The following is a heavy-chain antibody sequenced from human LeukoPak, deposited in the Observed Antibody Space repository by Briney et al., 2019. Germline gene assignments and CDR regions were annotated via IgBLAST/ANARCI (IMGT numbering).Heavy chain of an antibody. CDR1: GFTFSSYA. CDR2: ISGSGGST. J-gene: IGHJ4*02. V-gene: IGHV3-23*01. D-gene: IGHD6-13*01. Sequence: GGSLRLSCAASGFTFSSYAMSWVRQAPGKGLEWVSAISGSGGSTYYADSVKGRFTISRDNAKNSLYLQMNSLRAEDTAVYYCAGREGGYSSSWYGAIDYWGQGTLVTVSS. CDR3: AGREGGYSSSWYGAIDY.